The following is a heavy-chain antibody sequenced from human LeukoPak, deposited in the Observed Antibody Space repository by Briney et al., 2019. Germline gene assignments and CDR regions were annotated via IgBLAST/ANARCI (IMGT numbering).Heavy chain of an antibody. D-gene: IGHD5-24*01. V-gene: IGHV1-69*05. CDR1: GGTFSSYA. CDR2: IIPIFGTA. CDR3: ARDPSGRWLQSRDAFDI. J-gene: IGHJ3*02. Sequence: SVKVSCKASGGTFSSYAISWVRQAPGQGLEWMGGIIPIFGTANYAQKFQGRVTITTDESTSTAYMELSSLRSEDTAVYYCARDPSGRWLQSRDAFDIWGQGTMVTVSS.